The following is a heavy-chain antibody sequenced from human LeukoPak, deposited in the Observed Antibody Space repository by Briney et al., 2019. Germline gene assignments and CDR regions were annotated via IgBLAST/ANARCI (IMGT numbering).Heavy chain of an antibody. CDR3: ASHQLPERGWFDP. D-gene: IGHD2-2*01. V-gene: IGHV4-34*01. CDR1: GGSFSGYY. CDR2: INHSGST. J-gene: IGHJ5*02. Sequence: ASETLSLTCAVYGGSFSGYYWSWIRQPPGKGLEWIGEINHSGSTNYNPSLKSRVTISVDTSKNQFSLKLSSVTAADTAVYYCASHQLPERGWFDPWGQGTLVTVSS.